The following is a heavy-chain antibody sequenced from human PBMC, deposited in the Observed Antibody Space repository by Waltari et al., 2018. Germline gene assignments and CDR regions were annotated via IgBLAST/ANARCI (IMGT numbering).Heavy chain of an antibody. J-gene: IGHJ3*02. CDR3: ARDLFPNFWSGYGFDI. D-gene: IGHD3-3*01. Sequence: QVHLVQSGAEVQKPGASVRVSCKTSGYTFSDYSTYWVRQAPGQGLAWMGWINPKSGATNPAQKFQGRVTLTRDTSTSTVYMELRGLTSDDTAIYYCARDLFPNFWSGYGFDIWGQGTKVTVSS. V-gene: IGHV1-2*02. CDR2: INPKSGAT. CDR1: GYTFSDYS.